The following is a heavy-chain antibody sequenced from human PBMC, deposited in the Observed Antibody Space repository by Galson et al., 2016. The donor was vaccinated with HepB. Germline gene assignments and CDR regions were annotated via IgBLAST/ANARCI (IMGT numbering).Heavy chain of an antibody. V-gene: IGHV3-74*01. CDR3: ARDLWRGGRIDS. D-gene: IGHD4-23*01. CDR1: GFTFDNHW. CDR2: ITIDGSTT. J-gene: IGHJ4*02. Sequence: SLRLSCAASGFTFDNHWMHWVRQAPGKGLVWVSHITIDGSTTTYADSVKGRFTISRENAKNTLYLQMNSLRTEDTAVYYCARDLWRGGRIDSWSKGTLVTVSS.